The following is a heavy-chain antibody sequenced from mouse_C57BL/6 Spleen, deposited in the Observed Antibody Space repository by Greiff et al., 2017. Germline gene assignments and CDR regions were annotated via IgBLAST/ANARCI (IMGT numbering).Heavy chain of an antibody. D-gene: IGHD2-10*01. CDR3: ARSYYGNYESYFDY. V-gene: IGHV1-52*01. CDR1: GYTFTSYW. Sequence: QVQLQQSGAELVRPGSSVKLSCKASGYTFTSYWMHWVKQRPIQGLEWIGNIDPSDSETHYNQKFKDKATLTVDKSSSTAYMQLSSLTSEDSAVYYCARSYYGNYESYFDYWGQGTTLTVSS. CDR2: IDPSDSET. J-gene: IGHJ2*01.